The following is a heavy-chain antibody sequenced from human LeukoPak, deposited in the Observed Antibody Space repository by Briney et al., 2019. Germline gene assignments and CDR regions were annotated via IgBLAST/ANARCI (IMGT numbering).Heavy chain of an antibody. CDR3: ATESQLYYFDY. Sequence: SVKVSCKASGDTFSSYAISWARQAPGQGLEWVGGIIPIFGTANYTQKFQGRVTITTDESTSTAYMELSSLRSEDTAVYYCATESQLYYFDYWGWGTLVTVSS. CDR2: IIPIFGTA. CDR1: GDTFSSYA. V-gene: IGHV1-69*05. J-gene: IGHJ4*02.